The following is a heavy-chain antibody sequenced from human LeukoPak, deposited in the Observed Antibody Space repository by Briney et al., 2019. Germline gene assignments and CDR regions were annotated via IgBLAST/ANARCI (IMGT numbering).Heavy chain of an antibody. V-gene: IGHV3-73*01. D-gene: IGHD6-19*01. CDR1: GFTFSNAW. CDR2: IRSKANSYAT. J-gene: IGHJ4*02. Sequence: GGSLRLSCAASGFTFSNAWMSWVRQASGKGLEWVGRIRSKANSYATAYAASVKGRFTISRDDSKNTAYLQMNSLKTEDTAVYYCTRRGSSGWSFDYWGQGTLVTVSS. CDR3: TRRGSSGWSFDY.